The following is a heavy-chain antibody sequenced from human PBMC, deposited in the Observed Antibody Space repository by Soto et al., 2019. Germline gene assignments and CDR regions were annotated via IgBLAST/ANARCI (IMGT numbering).Heavy chain of an antibody. CDR2: IYNSGST. J-gene: IGHJ4*02. D-gene: IGHD4-17*01. CDR1: GGSISHYY. V-gene: IGHV4-59*08. CDR3: ARRSQTGDYADY. Sequence: PSETLSLTCTVSGGSISHYYWSWIRQPPGKGLEWIGYIYNSGSTNYNPSLKSRVTMSLDTSENQFSLKLSSVTAADTAVYYCARRSQTGDYADYWGQGTLVTVSS.